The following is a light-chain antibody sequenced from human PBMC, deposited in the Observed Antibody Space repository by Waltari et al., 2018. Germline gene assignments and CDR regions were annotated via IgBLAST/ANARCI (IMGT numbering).Light chain of an antibody. CDR1: ESISNW. CDR2: KAS. CDR3: QQYDSFWT. V-gene: IGKV1-5*03. Sequence: DIQMTQSPSTLSASVGDRVTITCRASESISNWLAWYQQKPGNAPKVLIHKASSLESGVPSRFSGSGSATEFTLTISNLQPDDFATYYCQQYDSFWTFGQGTKVEIK. J-gene: IGKJ1*01.